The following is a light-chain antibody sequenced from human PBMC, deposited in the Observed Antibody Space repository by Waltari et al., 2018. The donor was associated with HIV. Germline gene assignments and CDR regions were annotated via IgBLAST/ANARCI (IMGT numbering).Light chain of an antibody. CDR3: ATWDDNVSAYV. Sequence: QSVLTQPPSVSAVPGQRVTIFCSGGSSNIGNYAVSWYRHVPGDAPNFVMDSYDLLTTGVSDRFSASKSGTSASLSISGLQPEDEADYYCATWDDNVSAYVFGPGTWVTVL. V-gene: IGLV1-36*01. J-gene: IGLJ1*01. CDR2: SYD. CDR1: SSNIGNYA.